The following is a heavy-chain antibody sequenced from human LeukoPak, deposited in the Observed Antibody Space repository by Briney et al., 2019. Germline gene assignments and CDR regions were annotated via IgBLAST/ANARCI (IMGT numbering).Heavy chain of an antibody. V-gene: IGHV3-66*02. CDR1: GFTATDNY. CDR3: ARGPTLYSSTWYFDY. Sequence: GGSLRLSCAASGFTATDNYMSWVRQAPGMGLEWVSLIYSGDSTFYADSVKGRFTISRDSSKNTLYLQMNSLRPEDTAVYYCARGPTLYSSTWYFDYWGQGTLVTVSS. CDR2: IYSGDST. J-gene: IGHJ4*02. D-gene: IGHD6-13*01.